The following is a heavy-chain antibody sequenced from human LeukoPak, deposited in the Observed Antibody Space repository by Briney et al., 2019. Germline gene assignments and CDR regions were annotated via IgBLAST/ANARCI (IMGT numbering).Heavy chain of an antibody. Sequence: PSQTLSLTCTVSGGSISSGGYYWSWLRQHPGKGLEWVGYIYYSGSTYYNPSLKSRVTISVDTSKNQFSLKLSSVTAADTAVYYCARERSYYDSSGYSFFDYWGQGTLVTVSS. J-gene: IGHJ4*02. CDR2: IYYSGST. V-gene: IGHV4-31*03. CDR3: ARERSYYDSSGYSFFDY. D-gene: IGHD3-22*01. CDR1: GGSISSGGYY.